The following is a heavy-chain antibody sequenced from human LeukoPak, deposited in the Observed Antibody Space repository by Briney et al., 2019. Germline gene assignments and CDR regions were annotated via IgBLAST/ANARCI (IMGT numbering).Heavy chain of an antibody. D-gene: IGHD2-2*01. Sequence: PSETLSLTCAVYGGSFSGYYWSWIRQPPGKGLEWIGEINHSGSTNYNPSLKSRVTISVDTSKNQFSLKLSSVTAADTAVYYCARGEGDIVVVPAALGFDPWGQGTPFTVSS. CDR1: GGSFSGYY. CDR2: INHSGST. J-gene: IGHJ5*02. CDR3: ARGEGDIVVVPAALGFDP. V-gene: IGHV4-34*01.